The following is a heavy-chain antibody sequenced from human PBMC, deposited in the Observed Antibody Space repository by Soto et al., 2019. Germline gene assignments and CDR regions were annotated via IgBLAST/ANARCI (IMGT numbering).Heavy chain of an antibody. CDR1: GFTVSSNY. Sequence: GGSLRLSCAASGFTVSSNYMSWVRQAPGKGLEWVSVIYSGGSTYYADSVKGRFTISRHNSKNTLYLQMNSLRAGDTAVYYCAREAPAGRDSGYESWGQGTLVTVSS. J-gene: IGHJ4*02. CDR3: AREAPAGRDSGYES. CDR2: IYSGGST. D-gene: IGHD5-12*01. V-gene: IGHV3-53*04.